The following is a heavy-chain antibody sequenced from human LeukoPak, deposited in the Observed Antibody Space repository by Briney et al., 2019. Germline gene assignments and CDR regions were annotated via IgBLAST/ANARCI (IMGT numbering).Heavy chain of an antibody. D-gene: IGHD2-2*01. CDR1: GYSFTGYY. CDR2: INSDSGIT. CDR3: ARDQGDYYCTSTTCSGGAFDF. Sequence: GASVKVSCKASGYSFTGYYLNWVRQAPGQGLEWMGWINSDSGITKYAQKFQGRVTMTRDTSISTAYMELSSLISDDMAVYYCARDQGDYYCTSTTCSGGAFDFWGQGTMVTVSS. V-gene: IGHV1-2*02. J-gene: IGHJ3*01.